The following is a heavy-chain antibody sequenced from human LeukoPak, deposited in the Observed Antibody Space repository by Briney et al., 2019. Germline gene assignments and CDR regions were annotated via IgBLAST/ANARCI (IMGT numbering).Heavy chain of an antibody. CDR2: IYSGGST. CDR3: ARDLGAARHNWIDP. CDR1: GFTVSSNY. Sequence: GGSLRLSCAASGFTVSSNYMSWVRQAPGKGLEWVSVIYSGGSTYYADSVKGRFTISRDNSKNTLYLQMNSLRAEDTAVYYCARDLGAARHNWIDPWGQGTLVTVSS. D-gene: IGHD6-6*01. J-gene: IGHJ5*02. V-gene: IGHV3-66*01.